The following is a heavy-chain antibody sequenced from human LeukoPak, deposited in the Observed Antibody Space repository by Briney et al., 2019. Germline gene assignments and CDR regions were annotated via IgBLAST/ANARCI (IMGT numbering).Heavy chain of an antibody. CDR3: ARDVMRGGSHRPDY. CDR2: IYTSGST. D-gene: IGHD2-15*01. V-gene: IGHV4-4*07. Sequence: SETLSLTCTVSGGSISSYYWSWIRQPAGKGLEWIGRIYTSGSTNYNPSLKSRVTMSVDTSKNQFSLKLSSVTAADTAVYYCARDVMRGGSHRPDYWGQGTLVTVSS. J-gene: IGHJ4*02. CDR1: GGSISSYY.